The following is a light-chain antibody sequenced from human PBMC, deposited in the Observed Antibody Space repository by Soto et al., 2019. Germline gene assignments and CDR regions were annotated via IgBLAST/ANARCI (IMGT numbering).Light chain of an antibody. CDR1: QSISSY. J-gene: IGKJ2*01. CDR3: QQSYSTPQT. Sequence: DIQMPQSPSSLSASVGDRVTITCRASQSISSYLNWYQQKPGKAPKLLIYSASSLQSGVPSRFSGSGSGTDFTLTISSLHPEDFATYYCQQSYSTPQTFGQGTKLEIK. V-gene: IGKV1-39*01. CDR2: SAS.